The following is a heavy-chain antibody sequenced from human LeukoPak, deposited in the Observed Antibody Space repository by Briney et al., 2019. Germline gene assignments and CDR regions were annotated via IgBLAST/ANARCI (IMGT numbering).Heavy chain of an antibody. CDR2: ISSSSSYI. CDR3: ARVNLVRGSYYFDY. J-gene: IGHJ4*02. V-gene: IGHV3-21*01. Sequence: GGSPRLSCAASGFTFSSYGMNWVRQAPGKGLEWVSSISSSSSYIYYADSVKGRFTISRDNAKNSLYPQMNSLRAEDTAVYYCARVNLVRGSYYFDYWGQGTLVTVSS. CDR1: GFTFSSYG. D-gene: IGHD3-10*01.